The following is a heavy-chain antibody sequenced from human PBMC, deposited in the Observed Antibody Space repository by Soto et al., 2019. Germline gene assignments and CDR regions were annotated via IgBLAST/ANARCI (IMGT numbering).Heavy chain of an antibody. CDR1: GFAFSSYT. J-gene: IGHJ4*02. Sequence: GGSLRLSCAASGFAFSSYTLHWVRQAPGKGLEWVALISYDGTNRYYADSVKGRFTISRDNSENTLYLQMNSLRAEDTAVYYCARKYYYDSSGYYRVVSPPDYWGQGTLVTVSS. V-gene: IGHV3-30-3*01. D-gene: IGHD3-22*01. CDR3: ARKYYYDSSGYYRVVSPPDY. CDR2: ISYDGTNR.